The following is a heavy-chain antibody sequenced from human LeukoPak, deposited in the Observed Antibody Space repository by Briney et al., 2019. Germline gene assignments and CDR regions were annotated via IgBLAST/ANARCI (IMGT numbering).Heavy chain of an antibody. D-gene: IGHD6-13*01. Sequence: PSETLSLTSTVSGGSISSYYWSWIRQPPGKGLEWIGYIYYSGSTNYNPSLKSRVTISVDTSKNQLSLKLSSVTAADTAVYYCARRDSSSWQFQHWGQGTLVTVSS. J-gene: IGHJ1*01. CDR3: ARRDSSSWQFQH. CDR1: GGSISSYY. CDR2: IYYSGST. V-gene: IGHV4-59*01.